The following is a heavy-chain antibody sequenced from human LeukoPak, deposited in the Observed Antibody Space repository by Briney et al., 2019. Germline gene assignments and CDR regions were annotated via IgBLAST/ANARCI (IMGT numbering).Heavy chain of an antibody. CDR1: GFTFSSYA. Sequence: GSLRLSCAASGFTFSSYAMSWIRQPPGKGLEWIGEINHSGSTNYNPSLKSRVTISVDTSKNQFSLKLSSVTAADTAVYYCARGRHWGSGSYGYWGQGTLVTVSS. CDR3: ARGRHWGSGSYGY. D-gene: IGHD3-10*01. J-gene: IGHJ4*02. CDR2: INHSGST. V-gene: IGHV4-34*01.